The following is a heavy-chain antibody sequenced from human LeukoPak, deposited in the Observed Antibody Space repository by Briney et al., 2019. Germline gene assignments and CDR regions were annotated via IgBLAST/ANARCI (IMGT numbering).Heavy chain of an antibody. J-gene: IGHJ4*02. D-gene: IGHD6-13*01. CDR3: ARDRGGIAAAGTDY. Sequence: GGSLRLSCAASGFTFSSYAMSWVRQAPGKGLEWVSSISSSSSYIYYADSVKGRFTISRDNAKNSLYLQMNSLRAEDTAVYYCARDRGGIAAAGTDYWGQGTLVTVSS. CDR1: GFTFSSYA. V-gene: IGHV3-21*01. CDR2: ISSSSSYI.